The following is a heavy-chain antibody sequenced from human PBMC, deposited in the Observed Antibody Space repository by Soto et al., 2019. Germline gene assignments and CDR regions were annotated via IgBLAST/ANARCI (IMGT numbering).Heavy chain of an antibody. CDR3: ARSGPYGDYDY. Sequence: EVQLVESGGGLVQPGWSLRLSCAASGFTVSSNHMSWVRQAPGKGLEWVSVIYSGGSTYYADSVKGRFTISRDNSKNTLYLQMDSLRAEDTAVYYCARSGPYGDYDYWGQGTLVTVSS. CDR1: GFTVSSNH. J-gene: IGHJ4*02. D-gene: IGHD4-17*01. CDR2: IYSGGST. V-gene: IGHV3-66*01.